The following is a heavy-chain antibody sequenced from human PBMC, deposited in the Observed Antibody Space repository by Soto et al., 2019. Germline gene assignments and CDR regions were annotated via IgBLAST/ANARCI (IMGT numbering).Heavy chain of an antibody. CDR1: GYSFTSYG. V-gene: IGHV1-18*01. Sequence: APLKVSCQASGYSFTSYGISWVRQAPGQGLEWMGWISAYNGNTNYAQKLQGRVTMTTDTSTSTAYMELRSLRSDDTAVYYCARDDLGPEYGDYVVIWVYWGQGNLVTV. J-gene: IGHJ4*02. CDR3: ARDDLGPEYGDYVVIWVY. CDR2: ISAYNGNT. D-gene: IGHD4-17*01.